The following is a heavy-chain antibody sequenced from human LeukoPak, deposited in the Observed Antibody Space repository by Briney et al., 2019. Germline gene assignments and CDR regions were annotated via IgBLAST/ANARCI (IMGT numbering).Heavy chain of an antibody. D-gene: IGHD2-15*01. CDR1: GYTFTGYY. Sequence: ASVKVSCKASGYTFTGYYMHWVRQAPGQGLEWMGWINPNSGDTNYAQKFQGRVTMTRDTSISTAYMELSRLRSDDTALYYCERVYSYYMDVWGKGTTVTVSS. J-gene: IGHJ6*03. V-gene: IGHV1-2*02. CDR3: ERVYSYYMDV. CDR2: INPNSGDT.